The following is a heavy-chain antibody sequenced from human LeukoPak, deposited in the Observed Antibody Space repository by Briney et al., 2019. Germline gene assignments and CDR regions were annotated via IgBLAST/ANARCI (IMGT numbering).Heavy chain of an antibody. CDR1: GFTFSSYA. CDR2: IYSGGST. V-gene: IGHV3-23*03. Sequence: GGSLRLSCAASGFTFSSYAMHWVRQAPGKGLEWVSIIYSGGSTFYAESVKGRFTISRDNSKNTLYLQMNSLRAEDTAVYYCAKARSGEKVYYYMDVWGKGTTVTISS. D-gene: IGHD4-17*01. CDR3: AKARSGEKVYYYMDV. J-gene: IGHJ6*03.